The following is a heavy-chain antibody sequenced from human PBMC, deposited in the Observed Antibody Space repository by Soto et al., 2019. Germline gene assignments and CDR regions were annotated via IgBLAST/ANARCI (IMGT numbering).Heavy chain of an antibody. CDR3: ATSGQATVIWGYGDS. Sequence: QVQLVESGGGVVQPGGSLRLSCAASGFAFNSYGIHWVRQAPGKGLEWVALISYDGNTNYYADSVKGRFTISRDNSKNTLYLQMDSRSPEDTAVYYCATSGQATVIWGYGDSWGQGTLVTVSS. CDR2: ISYDGNTN. J-gene: IGHJ4*02. D-gene: IGHD5-18*01. CDR1: GFAFNSYG. V-gene: IGHV3-30*03.